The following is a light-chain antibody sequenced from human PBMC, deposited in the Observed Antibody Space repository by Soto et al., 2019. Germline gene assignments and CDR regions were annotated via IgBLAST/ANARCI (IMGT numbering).Light chain of an antibody. V-gene: IGKV1-5*01. Sequence: DIQVTQSPSTLSASVVDRVTITCRASQSISRWLAWYQQKPGRAPKLLIYDASSLESGVPSRFSGSGSGTEFTLTISSLHPDDFASYYCQQYSRDSTFGQGTKVDIK. J-gene: IGKJ1*01. CDR2: DAS. CDR1: QSISRW. CDR3: QQYSRDST.